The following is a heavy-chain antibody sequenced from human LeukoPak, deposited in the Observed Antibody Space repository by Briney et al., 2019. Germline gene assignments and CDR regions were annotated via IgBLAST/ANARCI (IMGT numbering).Heavy chain of an antibody. J-gene: IGHJ5*02. V-gene: IGHV3-15*01. D-gene: IGHD3-22*01. CDR3: TAFYYYDSSGYLNWFDP. CDR1: GFTFSNAW. Sequence: GGSLRLSCAASGFTFSNAWMSWVRQAPGKGLEWVGRIKSKTDGGTTDYAEPVKGRFTISRDDSKNALYLQMNSLKTEDTAVYYCTAFYYYDSSGYLNWFDPWGQGTLVTVSS. CDR2: IKSKTDGGTT.